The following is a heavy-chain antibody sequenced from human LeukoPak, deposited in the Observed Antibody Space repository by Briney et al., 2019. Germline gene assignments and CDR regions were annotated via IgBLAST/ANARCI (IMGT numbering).Heavy chain of an antibody. D-gene: IGHD2/OR15-2a*01. CDR3: ARVAKNNGFVFDN. J-gene: IGHJ4*02. V-gene: IGHV3-48*03. Sequence: GGSLRLSCAASGFTFNSFEMNWVRQAPGKGLDWVSHITSSGSAMFYADSVNGRFTISRDNAKNALYLQMNSLRAEDTAVYSCARVAKNNGFVFDNWGQGTLVTVSS. CDR2: ITSSGSAM. CDR1: GFTFNSFE.